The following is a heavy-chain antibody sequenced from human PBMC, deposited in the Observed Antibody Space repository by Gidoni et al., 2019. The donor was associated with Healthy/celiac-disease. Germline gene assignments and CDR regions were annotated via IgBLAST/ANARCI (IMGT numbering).Heavy chain of an antibody. D-gene: IGHD6-6*01. J-gene: IGHJ5*02. CDR2: INHSGST. Sequence: QVQLQQWGAGLLKPSETLSLTCAVYGGAFSGYYWSWIRQPPGKGLEWIGEINHSGSTNYHPSLKSRVTISVDTSKNQFSLKLSSVTAADTAVYYCARSPKAARLNWFDPWGQGTLVTVSS. V-gene: IGHV4-34*01. CDR3: ARSPKAARLNWFDP. CDR1: GGAFSGYY.